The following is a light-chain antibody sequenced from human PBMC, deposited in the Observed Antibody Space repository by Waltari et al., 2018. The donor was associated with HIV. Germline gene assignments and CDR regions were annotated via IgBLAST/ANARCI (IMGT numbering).Light chain of an antibody. CDR3: LQDYNYPRT. CDR2: TAS. Sequence: AIQMTQSPSSLSASVGDRVTISCRASQGIRTDLGWYQQKPGKAPKLLIYTASSLQSGVPSRFNGSGSGTDFTLTISSLEPEDFATYYCLQDYNYPRTFGQGTKVEIK. CDR1: QGIRTD. V-gene: IGKV1-6*01. J-gene: IGKJ1*01.